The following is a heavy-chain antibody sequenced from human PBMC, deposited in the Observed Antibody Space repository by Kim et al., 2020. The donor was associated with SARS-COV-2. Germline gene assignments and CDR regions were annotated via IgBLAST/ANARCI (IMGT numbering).Heavy chain of an antibody. Sequence: ASVKVSCKASGYTFTSYAMNWVRQAPGQGLEWMGWINTNTGNPTYAQGFTGRFVFSLDTSVSTAYLQISSLKAEDTAVYYCARVVVANSILGGVFSWFDPWGQGTLVTVSS. CDR1: GYTFTSYA. CDR2: INTNTGNP. J-gene: IGHJ5*02. CDR3: ARVVVANSILGGVFSWFDP. D-gene: IGHD2-15*01. V-gene: IGHV7-4-1*02.